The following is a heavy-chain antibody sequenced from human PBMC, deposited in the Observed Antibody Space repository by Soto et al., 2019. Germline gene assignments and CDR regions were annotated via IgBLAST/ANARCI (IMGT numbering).Heavy chain of an antibody. CDR1: GDSVSSNSAA. CDR2: TYYRSKWYN. Sequence: QVQLQQSGPGLVKPSQTLSLTCAISGDSVSSNSAAWNWIRQSPSRGLEWLGRTYYRSKWYNDYAVSVKSRITINPDTSKNQFSLQLNSVTPEDTAVYYCARAPIPPDYDFWSGYQYYFDYWGQGTLVTVSS. J-gene: IGHJ4*02. D-gene: IGHD3-3*01. CDR3: ARAPIPPDYDFWSGYQYYFDY. V-gene: IGHV6-1*01.